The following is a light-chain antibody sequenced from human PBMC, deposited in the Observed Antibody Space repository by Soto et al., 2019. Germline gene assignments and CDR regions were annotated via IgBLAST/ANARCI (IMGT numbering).Light chain of an antibody. CDR1: QGIAGW. V-gene: IGKV1-12*02. J-gene: IGKJ4*01. CDR2: TAY. CDR3: QQTNSFPFT. Sequence: DIQMTQSPSSVSASIGDRVTISCRASQGIAGWLAWYQQKPGKAPKLLIYTAYRLESGVPSRFSGSGSGTDFTLTISSLQPEDYATYYCQQTNSFPFTFGGGTKVDI.